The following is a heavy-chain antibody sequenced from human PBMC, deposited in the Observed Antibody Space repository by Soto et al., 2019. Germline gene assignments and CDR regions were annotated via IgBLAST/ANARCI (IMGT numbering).Heavy chain of an antibody. Sequence: PXGTLSLTCTNPVGYISSNSYYGSWIRQFPGKGLECIEYIYYSGSTIYSPSLKSRVTISVDTSKNLFSLKLSSVTAADTAVYYCARQVMATIDRYYYGMDDWGQGTTVTVSS. D-gene: IGHD5-12*01. J-gene: IGHJ6*02. CDR2: IYYSGST. CDR3: ARQVMATIDRYYYGMDD. V-gene: IGHV4-61*05. CDR1: VGYISSNSYY.